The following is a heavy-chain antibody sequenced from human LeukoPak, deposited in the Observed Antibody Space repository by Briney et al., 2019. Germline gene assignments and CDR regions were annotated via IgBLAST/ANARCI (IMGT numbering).Heavy chain of an antibody. V-gene: IGHV1-69*01. CDR1: GGTFSSYA. CDR3: AREDTMIVVGVLARAFDI. Sequence: SVKVSCKASGGTFSSYAISWVRQASGQGLEWMGGIIPIFGTANYAQKFQGRVTITADESTSTAYMELSSLRSEDTAVYYCAREDTMIVVGVLARAFDIWGQGTMVTVSS. J-gene: IGHJ3*02. D-gene: IGHD3-22*01. CDR2: IIPIFGTA.